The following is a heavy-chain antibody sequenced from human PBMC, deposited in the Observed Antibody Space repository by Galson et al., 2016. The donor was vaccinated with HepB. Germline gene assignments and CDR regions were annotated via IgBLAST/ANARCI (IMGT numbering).Heavy chain of an antibody. Sequence: SLRLSCAASGFNFGDDAMSWFRQAPGRGLEWVGFIRAKRYGETPDYAASVKGRFAISKDDSKSIAYLQMNSRKTEDTGVYYCARHLPRGSGWSFYFDSWGQGTLVTVSS. J-gene: IGHJ4*02. D-gene: IGHD6-19*01. CDR2: IRAKRYGETP. CDR3: ARHLPRGSGWSFYFDS. CDR1: GFNFGDDA. V-gene: IGHV3-49*03.